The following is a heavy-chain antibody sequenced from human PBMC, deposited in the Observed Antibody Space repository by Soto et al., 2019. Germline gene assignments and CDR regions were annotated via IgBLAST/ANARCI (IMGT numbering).Heavy chain of an antibody. CDR2: IYYSGST. J-gene: IGHJ1*01. D-gene: IGHD6-13*01. CDR1: GGSISSSSYY. CDR3: ARLSLARVKGFQH. V-gene: IGHV4-39*01. Sequence: QLQLQESGPGLVKPSETLSLTCTVSGGSISSSSYYWGWIRQPPGKGLEWIGSIYYSGSTYYTPSLKSRVTISVDTSKNQFSLKLSSVTAADTAVYYCARLSLARVKGFQHWGKGTLVTVAS.